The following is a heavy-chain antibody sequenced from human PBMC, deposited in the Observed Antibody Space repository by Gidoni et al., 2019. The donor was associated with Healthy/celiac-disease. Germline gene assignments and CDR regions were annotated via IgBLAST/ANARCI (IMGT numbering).Heavy chain of an antibody. J-gene: IGHJ6*02. V-gene: IGHV1-24*01. CDR1: GYTLTELS. D-gene: IGHD3-10*01. CDR2: FDPEDGET. CDR3: ATDCPLWFGNYYGMDV. Sequence: QVQLVQSGAEVKKPGASVKVSCKGSGYTLTELSIDWVRQAPGKGLEWMGGFDPEDGETIYAQKFQGRVTMTEDTSTDTAYMERSSLRSEDTAVYYCATDCPLWFGNYYGMDVWGQGTTVTVSS.